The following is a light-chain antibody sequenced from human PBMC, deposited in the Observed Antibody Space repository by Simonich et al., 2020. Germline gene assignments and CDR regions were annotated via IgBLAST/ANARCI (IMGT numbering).Light chain of an antibody. V-gene: IGKV1-9*01. Sequence: DIQLTQSPSFLSASVGDRVTITCRASQGISSYLAWYQQKPGKAPKLLIYAASTLQSGVPSKFSGSGSGTEVTLTISSWQPEDFATYYCQQLNSYPPWTFGQGTKVEIK. CDR2: AAS. J-gene: IGKJ1*01. CDR1: QGISSY. CDR3: QQLNSYPPWT.